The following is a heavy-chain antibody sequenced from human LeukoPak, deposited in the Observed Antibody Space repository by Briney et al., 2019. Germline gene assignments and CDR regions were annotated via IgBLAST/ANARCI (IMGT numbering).Heavy chain of an antibody. CDR2: INTNTGNP. CDR3: ASGTYYDILTGPNDAFDI. V-gene: IGHV7-4-1*02. D-gene: IGHD3-9*01. CDR1: GYTFTIYA. Sequence: ASVTVSCTASGYTFTIYAMNWVRQAPGQGLEWMGWINTNTGNPTYAQGFTGRFVFSLDTSVSTAYLQISSLKAEDTAVYYCASGTYYDILTGPNDAFDIWGQGTMVTVSS. J-gene: IGHJ3*02.